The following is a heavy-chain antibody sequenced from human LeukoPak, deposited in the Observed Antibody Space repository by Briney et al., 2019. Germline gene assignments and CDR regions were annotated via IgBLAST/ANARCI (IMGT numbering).Heavy chain of an antibody. D-gene: IGHD6-6*01. V-gene: IGHV4-4*07. J-gene: IGHJ3*02. CDR2: IYTSGST. CDR3: ARDDIAARAAFDI. CDR1: GGSISSYY. Sequence: SETLSLACTVYGGSISSYYWSWIRQPAGKGLEWIGRIYTSGSTNYNPSLKSRVTISVDTSKNQFSLKLSSVTAADTAVYYCARDDIAARAAFDIWGQGTMVTVSS.